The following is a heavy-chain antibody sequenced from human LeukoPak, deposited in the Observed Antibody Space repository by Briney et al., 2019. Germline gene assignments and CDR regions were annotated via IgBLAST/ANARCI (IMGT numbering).Heavy chain of an antibody. Sequence: ASVKVSCKASGHTFTGYYMHWVRPAPGQGLEWMGWINPNSGGTNYAQKFQGRVTMTRDTSISTAYMELSRLRSDDTAVYYCARGIEYSSSSSHFDYWGQGTLVTVSS. D-gene: IGHD6-6*01. J-gene: IGHJ4*02. CDR3: ARGIEYSSSSSHFDY. CDR1: GHTFTGYY. CDR2: INPNSGGT. V-gene: IGHV1-2*02.